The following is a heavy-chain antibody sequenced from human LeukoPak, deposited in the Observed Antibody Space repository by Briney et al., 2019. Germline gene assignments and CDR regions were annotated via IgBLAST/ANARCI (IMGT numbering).Heavy chain of an antibody. Sequence: ETLSLTCTVSGYSISSGYYWGWIRQPPGKGLEWVSSIGGSGGGTYYADSVKGRFTISRDNSKNTLYLQMNSLRAEDTAVYYCAKSQSHFVVVVAAITPDYWGQGTLVTVSS. D-gene: IGHD2-15*01. V-gene: IGHV3-23*01. CDR1: GYSISSGYY. CDR3: AKSQSHFVVVVAAITPDY. J-gene: IGHJ4*02. CDR2: IGGSGGGT.